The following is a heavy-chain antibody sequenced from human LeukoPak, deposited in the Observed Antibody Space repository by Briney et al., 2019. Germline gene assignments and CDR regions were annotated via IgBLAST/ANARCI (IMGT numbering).Heavy chain of an antibody. J-gene: IGHJ3*01. CDR3: ARTFYDTLDSDAFDF. CDR2: XNPGSGGT. Sequence: ASVKVSCKASGYTFTDYYMHWXXXAPGQGLEXXXXXNPGSGGTNNEQKFQGRVTMTRDTSISTAYMELSRLRSDDTAVYYCARTFYDTLDSDAFDFWGQGTMVIVSS. CDR1: GYTFTDYY. D-gene: IGHD2/OR15-2a*01. V-gene: IGHV1-2*02.